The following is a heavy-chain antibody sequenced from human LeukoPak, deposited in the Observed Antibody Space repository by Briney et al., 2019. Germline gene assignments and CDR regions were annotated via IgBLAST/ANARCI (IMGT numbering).Heavy chain of an antibody. CDR2: ISYDGSNK. V-gene: IGHV3-30-3*02. CDR1: GFTFSSYA. Sequence: GRSLRLSCAASGFTFSSYAMHWVRQAPGKGLEWVAVISYDGSNKYYADSVKGRFTISRDNSKNTLHLQMNNLRAEDTALYYCAKTPDIDMIEVGTSFDYWGQGTLVSVST. CDR3: AKTPDIDMIEVGTSFDY. D-gene: IGHD3-22*01. J-gene: IGHJ4*02.